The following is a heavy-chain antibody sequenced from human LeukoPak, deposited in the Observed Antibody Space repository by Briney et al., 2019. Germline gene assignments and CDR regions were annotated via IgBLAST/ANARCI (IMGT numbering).Heavy chain of an antibody. J-gene: IGHJ4*02. V-gene: IGHV3-15*01. CDR1: GFTFSNAW. CDR3: TTDVSPTQLRFLEWLFNSDY. D-gene: IGHD3-3*01. CDR2: IKSKTDGGTT. Sequence: PGGSLRLSCAASGFTFSNAWMSWVRQAPGKGLEWVGRIKSKTDGGTTDYAAPVKGRFTISRDDSKNTLYLQMNSLKTEDTAVYYCTTDVSPTQLRFLEWLFNSDYWGQGTLVTVSS.